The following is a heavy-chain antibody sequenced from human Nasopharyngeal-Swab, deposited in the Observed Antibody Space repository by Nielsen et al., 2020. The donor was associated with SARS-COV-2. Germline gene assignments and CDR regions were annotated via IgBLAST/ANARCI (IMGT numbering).Heavy chain of an antibody. Sequence: GGSLRPPCAASGFTFSSNWMSWVRQAPGKGLEWVANIKQDGSEKYYVDSVKGRFTISRDNAKNSLYLQMNSLRAEDTAVYYCARGGYSGYEYYFDYWGQGTLVTVSS. D-gene: IGHD5-12*01. V-gene: IGHV3-7*04. CDR2: IKQDGSEK. J-gene: IGHJ4*02. CDR3: ARGGYSGYEYYFDY. CDR1: GFTFSSNW.